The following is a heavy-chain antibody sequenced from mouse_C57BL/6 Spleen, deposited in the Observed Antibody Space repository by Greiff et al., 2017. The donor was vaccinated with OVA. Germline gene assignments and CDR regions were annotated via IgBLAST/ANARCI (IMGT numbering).Heavy chain of an antibody. Sequence: VQLQESGAELVRPGTSVKVSCKASGYAFTNYLIEWVKQRPGQGLEWIGVINPGSGGTNYNEKFKGKATLTADKSSSTAYMQLSSLTSEDSAVYFCARWGYGGFDYWGQGTTLTVSS. CDR2: INPGSGGT. J-gene: IGHJ2*01. CDR1: GYAFTNYL. CDR3: ARWGYGGFDY. D-gene: IGHD2-2*01. V-gene: IGHV1-54*01.